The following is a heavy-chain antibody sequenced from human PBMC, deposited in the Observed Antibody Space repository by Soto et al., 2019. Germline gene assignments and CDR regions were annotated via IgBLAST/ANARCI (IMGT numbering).Heavy chain of an antibody. CDR2: IGGTDGDSDGVP. D-gene: IGHD7-27*01. CDR1: GFILNNYA. CDR3: VKRGRNWGAFDF. V-gene: IGHV3-23*01. Sequence: VQLLESGGDLVQPGGSLRLSCVASGFILNNYAMSWVRQAPGKGLEWVSTIGGTDGDSDGVPWYEDSVKGRFTIYMNMSANTLFLHVDNLRAEDWAIYYCVKRGRNWGAFDFWGQGTTVVVSS. J-gene: IGHJ3*01.